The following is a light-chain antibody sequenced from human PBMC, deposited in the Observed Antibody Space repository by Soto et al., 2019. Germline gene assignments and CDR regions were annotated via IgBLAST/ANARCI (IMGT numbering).Light chain of an antibody. Sequence: DIQMTPSPSTLSASVGDRVIITCRASQTVERWMAWYQQKPGKAPKLLISDVSTLERGVPSRFSGSGSATEFTLTISGLQPDDFATYYCQQYKDYVYTFGQGTKVDIK. CDR2: DVS. V-gene: IGKV1-5*01. CDR1: QTVERW. J-gene: IGKJ2*01. CDR3: QQYKDYVYT.